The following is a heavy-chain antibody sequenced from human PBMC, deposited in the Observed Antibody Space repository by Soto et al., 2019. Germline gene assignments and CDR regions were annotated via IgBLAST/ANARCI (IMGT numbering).Heavy chain of an antibody. D-gene: IGHD4-17*01. V-gene: IGHV3-23*01. CDR1: GFTFGSYA. CDR3: AKDYSTVTTDPLSVVLFDY. CDR2: ITSDGRT. J-gene: IGHJ4*02. Sequence: LRLSCAASGFTFGSYAMSWVRQAPGKGLEWVSIITSDGRTYYADSVKGRFTISRDNSKNTVYLQMNSLRAEDTAVYYCAKDYSTVTTDPLSVVLFDYWGQGALVTVSS.